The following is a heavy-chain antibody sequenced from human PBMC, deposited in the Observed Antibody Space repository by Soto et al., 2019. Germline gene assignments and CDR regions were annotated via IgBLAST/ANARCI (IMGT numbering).Heavy chain of an antibody. D-gene: IGHD6-19*01. CDR1: GFTFSSYA. Sequence: GGSLRLSCAASGFTFSSYAMHWVRQAPGKGLEWVAVISYDGSNKYYADSVKGRFTISRDNSKNTLYLQMNSLRAEDTAVYYCARSIAVAGTGSYYYYGMDVWGQGTTVTVSS. CDR2: ISYDGSNK. V-gene: IGHV3-30*04. CDR3: ARSIAVAGTGSYYYYGMDV. J-gene: IGHJ6*02.